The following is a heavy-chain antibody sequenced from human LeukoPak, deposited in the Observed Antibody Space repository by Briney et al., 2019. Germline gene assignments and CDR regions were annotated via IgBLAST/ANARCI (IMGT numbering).Heavy chain of an antibody. Sequence: GGSLRLSCAASGFTFSSYSMNWVRQAPGKGLGWVSSISSSSSYIYYADSVKGRFTISRDNAKNSLYLQMNSVRAEDTAVYYCAYLNSHAFDIWGQGTVVTVSS. J-gene: IGHJ3*02. CDR2: ISSSSSYI. CDR1: GFTFSSYS. D-gene: IGHD1-7*01. CDR3: AYLNSHAFDI. V-gene: IGHV3-21*06.